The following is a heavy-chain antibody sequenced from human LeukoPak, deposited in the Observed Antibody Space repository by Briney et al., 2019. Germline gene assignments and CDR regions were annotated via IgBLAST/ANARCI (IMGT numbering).Heavy chain of an antibody. V-gene: IGHV4-31*03. CDR3: AREARGEGWFDP. CDR2: TYYSGTT. D-gene: IGHD3-10*01. J-gene: IGHJ5*02. CDR1: GGSISSGNYY. Sequence: SETLSLTCTVSGGSISSGNYYWTWIRHHPGKGLEWIGYTYYSGTTYYSPSLKSRLTISVDTSKNQFSLRLNSVTAADTAVYYCAREARGEGWFDPWGQGTLVPISS.